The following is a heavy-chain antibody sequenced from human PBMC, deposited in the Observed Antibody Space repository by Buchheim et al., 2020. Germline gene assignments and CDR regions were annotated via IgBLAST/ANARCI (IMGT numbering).Heavy chain of an antibody. J-gene: IGHJ6*02. V-gene: IGHV3-30*02. CDR2: IRYDGSNK. CDR1: GFTFSSYG. CDR3: AKDLGDIVVVPAAQTAYYYYGMDV. Sequence: QVQLVESGGGVVQPGRSLRLSCAASGFTFSSYGVHWVRQAPGKGLEWVAFIRYDGSNKYYADSVKGRFTISRDNSKNTLYLQMNSLRAEDTAVYYCAKDLGDIVVVPAAQTAYYYYGMDVWGQGTT. D-gene: IGHD2-2*01.